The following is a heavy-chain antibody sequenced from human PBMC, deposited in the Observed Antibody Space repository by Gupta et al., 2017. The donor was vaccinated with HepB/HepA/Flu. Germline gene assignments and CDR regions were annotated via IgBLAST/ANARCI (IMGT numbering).Heavy chain of an antibody. Sequence: QVQLVESGGGVVQPGRSLRLSWAASGFTFSSYAMHWVRQAPGKGLEWVAVISYDGSNKYYADSVKGRFTISRDNSKNTLYLQMNSLRAEDTAVYYCARGPEYYFDYWGQGTLVTVSS. CDR3: ARGPEYYFDY. V-gene: IGHV3-30-3*01. CDR2: ISYDGSNK. CDR1: GFTFSSYA. J-gene: IGHJ4*02.